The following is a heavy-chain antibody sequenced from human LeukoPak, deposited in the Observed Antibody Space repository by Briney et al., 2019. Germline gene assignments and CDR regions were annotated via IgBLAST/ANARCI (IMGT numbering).Heavy chain of an antibody. J-gene: IGHJ3*02. CDR1: GGSISSGNYY. D-gene: IGHD5-18*01. CDR3: ARGRVTQNAFDI. Sequence: PSETLSLTCTVSGGSISSGNYYWGWIRQPPGKALEWIGSIYYSGSTYYNPSLKSRVTISVDTSKNQFSLKLSSVTAADTAVYYCARGRVTQNAFDIWGQGTMVTVSS. V-gene: IGHV4-39*02. CDR2: IYYSGST.